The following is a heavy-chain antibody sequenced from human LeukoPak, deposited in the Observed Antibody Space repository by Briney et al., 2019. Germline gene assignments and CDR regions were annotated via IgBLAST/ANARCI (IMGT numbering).Heavy chain of an antibody. V-gene: IGHV3-49*04. J-gene: IGHJ4*02. CDR1: GFTFGDYA. CDR2: IRSKAYGGTT. CDR3: TRDTIARAAAGTDY. Sequence: GRSLRLPCTASGFTFGDYAMSWVRQAPGKGLEWVGFIRSKAYGGTTEYAASVKGRFTISRDDSKSIAYLQMNSLKTEDTAVYYCTRDTIARAAAGTDYWGQGTLVTVSS. D-gene: IGHD6-13*01.